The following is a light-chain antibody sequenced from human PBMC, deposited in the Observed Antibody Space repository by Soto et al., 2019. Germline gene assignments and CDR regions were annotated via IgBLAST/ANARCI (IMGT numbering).Light chain of an antibody. CDR1: QGIGRY. J-gene: IGKJ5*01. V-gene: IGKV1-9*01. CDR2: AGS. Sequence: DIQLTQSPSLLSASVGDRVTITCRASQGIGRYLAWYQQKPGTAPKLLIYAGSTLESGVPSRISGSGSGPEFTLTINSLQPEDFATYYCQQYESLPLTFGQGTRLEI. CDR3: QQYESLPLT.